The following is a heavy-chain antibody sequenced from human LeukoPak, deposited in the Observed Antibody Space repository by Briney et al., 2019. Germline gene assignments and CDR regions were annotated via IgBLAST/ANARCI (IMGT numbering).Heavy chain of an antibody. CDR3: ARGTRTLEAAPFDY. CDR2: IIPISGSA. J-gene: IGHJ4*02. D-gene: IGHD2-15*01. CDR1: GGIFSDYL. Sequence: SVKVSCKASGGIFSDYLTNWVRQAPGQGLEWIGGIIPISGSAYSAQKFRGRLTITADESTTTAYMELSSLASEDTAVFYCARGTRTLEAAPFDYWGQGTLVTVSS. V-gene: IGHV1-69*13.